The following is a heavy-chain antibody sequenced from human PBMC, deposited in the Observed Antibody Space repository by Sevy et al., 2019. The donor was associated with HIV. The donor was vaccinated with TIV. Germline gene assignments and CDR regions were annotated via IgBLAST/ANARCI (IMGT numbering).Heavy chain of an antibody. CDR1: GYTFSSYD. CDR3: ARSLRRIKPVLEGGSYDS. V-gene: IGHV1-8*01. Sequence: ASVKVSCETSGYTFSSYDINWVRQAPGQGLEWMGWMNPNNGNTAYAPKFQGRITMTSNTSISTAYIGLSSLRSEETAVYYCARSLRRIKPVLEGGSYDSWGQGTLVTVSS. D-gene: IGHD1-26*01. J-gene: IGHJ4*02. CDR2: MNPNNGNT.